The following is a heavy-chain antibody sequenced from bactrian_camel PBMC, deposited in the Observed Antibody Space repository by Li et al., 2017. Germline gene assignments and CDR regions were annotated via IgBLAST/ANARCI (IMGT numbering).Heavy chain of an antibody. J-gene: IGHJ4*01. Sequence: HVQLVESGGGSVQAGGSLRLSCVVSGHSRGSNCVGWYRLPPGRAPAEREGIAGIRRSGGGSTGYADSVKGRFTISRDNAKNTLYLQLNSLKTEDTAVYYCATPGVEVPCTYYGLSIMPRFDFWGHGTQVTVSS. CDR2: IRRSGGGST. V-gene: IGHV3S55*01. D-gene: IGHD5*01. CDR1: GHSRGSNC. CDR3: ATPGVEVPCTYYGLSIMPRFDF.